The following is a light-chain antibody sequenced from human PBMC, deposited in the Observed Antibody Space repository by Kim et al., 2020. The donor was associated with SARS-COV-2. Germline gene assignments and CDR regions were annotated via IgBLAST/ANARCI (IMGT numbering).Light chain of an antibody. Sequence: LSPGERATLACRASQSVGNSFAWYQQKPGQPPRLLIYDAFSRATGIPARFSASGSGTDFTLTISSLEPEDFAVYYCQQRGNWPLTFGQGTRVEIK. CDR1: QSVGNS. CDR3: QQRGNWPLT. CDR2: DAF. J-gene: IGKJ1*01. V-gene: IGKV3-11*01.